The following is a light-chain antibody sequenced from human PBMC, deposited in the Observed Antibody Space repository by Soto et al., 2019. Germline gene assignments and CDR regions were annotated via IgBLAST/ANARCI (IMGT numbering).Light chain of an antibody. J-gene: IGKJ1*01. CDR3: QQCYTTPPA. V-gene: IGKV4-1*01. CDR1: QSVLYSSNNKNY. CDR2: WAS. Sequence: DIVMTQSPDSLAVSLGERATINCKSSQSVLYSSNNKNYLAWYQQKPRQPPKLLIYWASTRESGVPDRFSGSGSGTDFTLTISSLQADDVAVYYCQQCYTTPPAFGQGTKVEIK.